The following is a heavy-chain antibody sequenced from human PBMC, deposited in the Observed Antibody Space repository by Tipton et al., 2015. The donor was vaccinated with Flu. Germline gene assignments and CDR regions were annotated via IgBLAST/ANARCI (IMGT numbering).Heavy chain of an antibody. Sequence: GLVKPSQTLSLTCAISGDSISSNSAAWNWIRQSPSGGLEWLGRTYYTSRWHNDYAVSVKSRITVNPDTSKNQFSLQLNSVTPEDTAVYFCARAPRQGDSSGYHFDYWGQGNLVTVSS. J-gene: IGHJ4*02. V-gene: IGHV6-1*01. CDR2: TYYTSRWHN. CDR3: ARAPRQGDSSGYHFDY. D-gene: IGHD3-22*01. CDR1: GDSISSNSAA.